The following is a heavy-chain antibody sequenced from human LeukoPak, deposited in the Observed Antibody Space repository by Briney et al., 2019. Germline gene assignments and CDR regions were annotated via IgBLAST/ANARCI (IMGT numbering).Heavy chain of an antibody. Sequence: GGSLRLFCAASGVTFDDYDMSWVRQDPGKGLEWVSGINWNGGSTGYSDSVNGRFTISRDNAKNSLYLQMNSLRAEDTAVYYCARVPSWELQLVFDYWGQGTLVTVSS. D-gene: IGHD1-26*01. V-gene: IGHV3-20*04. J-gene: IGHJ4*02. CDR2: INWNGGST. CDR3: ARVPSWELQLVFDY. CDR1: GVTFDDYD.